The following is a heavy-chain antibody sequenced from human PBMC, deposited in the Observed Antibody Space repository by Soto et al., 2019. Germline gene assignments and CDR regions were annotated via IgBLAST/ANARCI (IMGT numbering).Heavy chain of an antibody. V-gene: IGHV1-69*13. CDR2: IIPIFGTA. Sequence: GASVKVSCKASGGTFSSYAISWVRQAPGQGLEWMGGIIPIFGTANYAQKFQGRVTITADESTSTAYMELSSLRSEDTAVYYCARSIPRLPQLDFDYWGQGTLVTVSS. CDR1: GGTFSSYA. CDR3: ARSIPRLPQLDFDY. J-gene: IGHJ4*02. D-gene: IGHD5-12*01.